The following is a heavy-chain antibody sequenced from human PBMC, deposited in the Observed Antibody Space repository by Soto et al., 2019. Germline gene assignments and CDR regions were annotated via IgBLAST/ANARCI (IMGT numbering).Heavy chain of an antibody. Sequence: SETLSLTCAVYGGSLSGYYWSWIRQPPGKGLEWIGEINHSGSTNYNPSLKSRVTISVDTSKNQFSLKLSSVTAADTAVYYCARALPAYYYDSSGYFDYWGQGTLVTVSS. D-gene: IGHD3-22*01. J-gene: IGHJ4*02. CDR3: ARALPAYYYDSSGYFDY. CDR2: INHSGST. CDR1: GGSLSGYY. V-gene: IGHV4-34*01.